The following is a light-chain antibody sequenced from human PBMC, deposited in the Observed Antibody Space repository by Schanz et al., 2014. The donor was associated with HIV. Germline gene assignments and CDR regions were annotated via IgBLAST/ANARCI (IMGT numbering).Light chain of an antibody. Sequence: QSVLTQPPSASGTPGQRVTISCSGSSSNIGSNYVYWYQQLPGTAPKLLIYRNNQRPSGVPDRFSGSKSGNTASLSISGLQAEDEADYYCCSYAGSYFFWVFGGGTKLTVL. V-gene: IGLV1-47*01. J-gene: IGLJ3*02. CDR1: SSNIGSNY. CDR3: CSYAGSYFFWV. CDR2: RNN.